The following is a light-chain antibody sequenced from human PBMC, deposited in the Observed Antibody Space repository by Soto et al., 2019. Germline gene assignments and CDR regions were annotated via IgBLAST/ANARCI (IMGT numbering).Light chain of an antibody. CDR3: TSWTTSTTMI. J-gene: IGLJ2*01. Sequence: QSALTQPASVSGSPGQSITISCTGTSSDIGAYNYVSWYQQHPGKAPKLMIYDVNIRPSGVSNRFSGSKSGNTASLTIFGLQAEDEADYYCTSWTTSTTMIFGGGTKVTVL. CDR2: DVN. V-gene: IGLV2-14*03. CDR1: SSDIGAYNY.